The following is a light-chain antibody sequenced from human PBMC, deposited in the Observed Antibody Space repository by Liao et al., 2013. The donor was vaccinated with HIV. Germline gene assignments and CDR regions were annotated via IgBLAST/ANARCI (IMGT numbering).Light chain of an antibody. CDR3: QVWDTSSSQVV. Sequence: SYVLTQPPSVSVAPGKTAGISCGGNNVGSTSVHWYQQKPGQAPVLVIYYDSDRPSGIPERFSGSKSGTTATLTISRVEAGDEADYYCQVWDTSSSQVVFGGGTRLTVL. V-gene: IGLV3-21*04. J-gene: IGLJ2*01. CDR2: YDS. CDR1: NVGSTS.